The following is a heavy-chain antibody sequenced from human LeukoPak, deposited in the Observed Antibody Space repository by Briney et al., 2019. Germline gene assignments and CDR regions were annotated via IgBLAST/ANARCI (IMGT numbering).Heavy chain of an antibody. V-gene: IGHV3-30*02. J-gene: IGHJ3*02. CDR2: IRYDGSNK. CDR1: GFTFSSYG. Sequence: GGSLRLSCAASGFTFSSYGMHWVRQAPGKGLEWVAFIRYDGSNKYYADSVKGRFTISRDNSKNTLYLQMNSLRAEDTAVYYCAKVAWAYYYDSSGAFDAFDIWGQGTMVTVPS. D-gene: IGHD3-22*01. CDR3: AKVAWAYYYDSSGAFDAFDI.